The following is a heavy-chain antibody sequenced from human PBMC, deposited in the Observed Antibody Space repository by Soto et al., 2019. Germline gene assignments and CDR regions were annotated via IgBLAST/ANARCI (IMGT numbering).Heavy chain of an antibody. Sequence: QVQLVQSGAEVKKPGSSVKVSCKASGGTFSSYAISLVRQAPGQGLAWMGGIIPIFGTANYAQKFQGRVTITADESTSTAYRERSSLRSEDTAVYYCASVCGGGSCYGWFWFDPWGQGTLVTVSS. CDR1: GGTFSSYA. V-gene: IGHV1-69*01. CDR3: ASVCGGGSCYGWFWFDP. J-gene: IGHJ5*02. D-gene: IGHD2-15*01. CDR2: IIPIFGTA.